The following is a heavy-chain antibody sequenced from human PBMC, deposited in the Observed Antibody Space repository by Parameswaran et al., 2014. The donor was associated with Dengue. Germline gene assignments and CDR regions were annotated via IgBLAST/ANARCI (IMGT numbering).Heavy chain of an antibody. J-gene: IGHJ4*02. CDR3: AREGWALLTT. Sequence: WVRQAPGQGLEWMGGIIPIFGTANYAQKFQGRVTITADKSTSTAYMELSSLRSEDTAVYYCAREGWALLTTGGQGTLVTVSS. D-gene: IGHD4/OR15-4a*01. CDR2: IIPIFGTA. V-gene: IGHV1-69*06.